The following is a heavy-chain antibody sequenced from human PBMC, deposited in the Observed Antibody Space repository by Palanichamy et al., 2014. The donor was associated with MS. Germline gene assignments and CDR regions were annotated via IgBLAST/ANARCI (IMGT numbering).Heavy chain of an antibody. D-gene: IGHD3-16*01. V-gene: IGHV3-11*01. CDR3: ARDKGIGGAFHY. CDR2: ISDSGDAT. CDR1: SFSFSNYY. J-gene: IGHJ4*02. Sequence: QVQLVESGGGLVKPGGSLRLSCVDSSFSFSNYYIAWIRQAPGKGLEWISYISDSGDATFYGDSVKGRFIISRDNAKRSVYPQMNSLRDDDTALYYCARDKGIGGAFHYWGQGTLVTVPS.